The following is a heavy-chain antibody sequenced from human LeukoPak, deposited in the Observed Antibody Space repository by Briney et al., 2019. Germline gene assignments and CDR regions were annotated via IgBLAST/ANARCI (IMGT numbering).Heavy chain of an antibody. V-gene: IGHV3-30*02. D-gene: IGHD6-13*01. J-gene: IGHJ4*02. CDR3: AKDKIFQGIAAAGPFDY. CDR2: IRYDGSNK. Sequence: PGGSLRLSCAASGFTFSSYGMHWVRQAPDKGLEWVAFIRYDGSNKYYADSVKGRFTISRDNSKNTLYLQMNSLRAEDTAVYYCAKDKIFQGIAAAGPFDYWGQGTLVTVSS. CDR1: GFTFSSYG.